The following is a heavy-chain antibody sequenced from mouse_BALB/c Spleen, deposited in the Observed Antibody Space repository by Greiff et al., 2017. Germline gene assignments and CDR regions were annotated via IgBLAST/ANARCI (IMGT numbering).Heavy chain of an antibody. V-gene: IGHV5-17*02. Sequence: EVKLVESGGGLVQPGGSRKLSCAASGFTFSSFGMHWVRQAPEKGLEWVAYISSGSSTIYYADTVKGRFTISRDNPKNTLFLQMISLRSEDTAMYYCARAGAEGNCYAMDYWGQGTSVTVSS. CDR3: ARAGAEGNCYAMDY. D-gene: IGHD2-1*01. J-gene: IGHJ4*01. CDR2: ISSGSSTI. CDR1: GFTFSSFG.